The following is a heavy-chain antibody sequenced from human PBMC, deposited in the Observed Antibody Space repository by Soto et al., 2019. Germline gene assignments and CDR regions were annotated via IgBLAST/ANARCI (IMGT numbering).Heavy chain of an antibody. V-gene: IGHV1-18*01. CDR1: GYTFTSYG. CDR3: ARDDIAIFGVVITRWFDP. D-gene: IGHD3-3*01. CDR2: ISAYNGNT. Sequence: ASVKVSCKASGYTFTSYGISWVRQAPGQGLEWMGWISAYNGNTNYAQKLQGRVTMTTDTSTSTAYMELRSLRSDDTAVYYCARDDIAIFGVVITRWFDPWGQGTLVTVSS. J-gene: IGHJ5*02.